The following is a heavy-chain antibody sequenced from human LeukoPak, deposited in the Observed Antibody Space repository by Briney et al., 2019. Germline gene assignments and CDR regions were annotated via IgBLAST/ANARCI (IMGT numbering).Heavy chain of an antibody. Sequence: GGSLRLSCAASGFTFSSYWMHWVRQSPGKGLVWVSRIHSDGSTTFYADSVKGRFTISRDNAKNTLYLQMNSLKTEDTAVYFCSTDRQDFFDYWGQGTLVTVSS. J-gene: IGHJ4*02. V-gene: IGHV3-74*01. CDR2: IHSDGSTT. CDR3: STDRQDFFDY. CDR1: GFTFSSYW.